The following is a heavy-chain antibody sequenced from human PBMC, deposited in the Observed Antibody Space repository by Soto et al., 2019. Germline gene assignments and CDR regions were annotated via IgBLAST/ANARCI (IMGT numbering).Heavy chain of an antibody. V-gene: IGHV1-18*04. Sequence: QVQLVQSGPDLKRPGASMKVSCKASGYTFTSYGISWVRQAPGQGLEWMAWISPLKGRTQYSQKAQGRVTLRTDKSSNTAYMEMKTLRVDDTAVYYGAMDYGDRPEYFKHWGQGTLVTVS. D-gene: IGHD4-17*01. CDR1: GYTFTSYG. CDR2: ISPLKGRT. J-gene: IGHJ1*01. CDR3: AMDYGDRPEYFKH.